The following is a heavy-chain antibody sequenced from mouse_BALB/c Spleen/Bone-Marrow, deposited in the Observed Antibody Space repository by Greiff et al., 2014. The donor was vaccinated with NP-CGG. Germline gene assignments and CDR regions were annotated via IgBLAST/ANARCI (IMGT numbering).Heavy chain of an antibody. CDR3: ARGTGYYFDY. J-gene: IGHJ2*01. CDR1: GDSITNAY. V-gene: IGHV3-8*02. CDR2: ISYSGNT. Sequence: DVKLQESGPSLVKPSQTLSLTCSVTGDSITNAYWNWIRKFPGNKIDYMGYISYSGNTYYNPSLKSRISITRDTSKNQFYLQLNSVTTEDTATYFCARGTGYYFDYWGKGTTLTVSS. D-gene: IGHD3-3*01.